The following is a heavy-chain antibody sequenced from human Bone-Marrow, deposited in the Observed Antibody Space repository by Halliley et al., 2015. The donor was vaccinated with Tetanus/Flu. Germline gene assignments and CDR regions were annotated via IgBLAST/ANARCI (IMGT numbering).Heavy chain of an antibody. J-gene: IGHJ3*02. CDR2: INHSGST. Sequence: TLSLTCAVYGGSFSGYYWSWIRQPPGKELEWIGEINHSGSTNYNPSLKSRVTISVDTSKNQFSLKLSSVTAADTAVYYCARGSLLGLRAFDIWGQGTMVTVSS. CDR1: GGSFSGYY. CDR3: ARGSLLGLRAFDI. V-gene: IGHV4-34*01.